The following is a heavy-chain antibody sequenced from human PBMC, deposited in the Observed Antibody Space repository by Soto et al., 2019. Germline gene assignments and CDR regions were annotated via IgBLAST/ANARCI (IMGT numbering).Heavy chain of an antibody. Sequence: ASVKVSCKASGYTYTSYGISWVRQAPGEGLEWMGWISGYNGNTEYAQEVQARVTMTTDTSTTTAYMELRSLRSDDTAVYYCARGPRYCSTTSCFSEVYWCDSWGQGTLVTVSS. V-gene: IGHV1-18*04. CDR2: ISGYNGNT. D-gene: IGHD2-2*01. CDR1: GYTYTSYG. J-gene: IGHJ5*01. CDR3: ARGPRYCSTTSCFSEVYWCDS.